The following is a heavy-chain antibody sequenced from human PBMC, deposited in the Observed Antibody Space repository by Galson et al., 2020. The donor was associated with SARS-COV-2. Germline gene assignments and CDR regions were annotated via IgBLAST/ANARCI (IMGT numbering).Heavy chain of an antibody. J-gene: IGHJ4*02. Sequence: SETLSLTCTVSGGSISSYYWSWIRQPPGTGQEWIGYIYYRGSTNYNPSLKSRVTISVDTSKNQFSLKLSSVTAADTAVYYCARHPVVAPIPPYFDYWGQGTLVTVSS. D-gene: IGHD5-12*01. CDR1: GGSISSYY. CDR2: IYYRGST. V-gene: IGHV4-59*08. CDR3: ARHPVVAPIPPYFDY.